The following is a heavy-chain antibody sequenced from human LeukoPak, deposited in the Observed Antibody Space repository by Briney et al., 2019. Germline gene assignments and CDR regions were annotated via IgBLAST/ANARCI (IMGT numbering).Heavy chain of an antibody. Sequence: SETLSLTCAVYGGSFSGYYWSWIRQPLGKGLEWIGEINHSGSTNYNPSLKSRVTISVDTSKNQFSLKLSSVTAADTAVYYCARGGIWYYDILTGYSFDYWGQGTLVTVSS. J-gene: IGHJ4*02. CDR2: INHSGST. V-gene: IGHV4-34*01. CDR3: ARGGIWYYDILTGYSFDY. CDR1: GGSFSGYY. D-gene: IGHD3-9*01.